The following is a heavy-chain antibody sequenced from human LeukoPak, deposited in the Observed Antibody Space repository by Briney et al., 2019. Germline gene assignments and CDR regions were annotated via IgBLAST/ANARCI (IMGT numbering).Heavy chain of an antibody. CDR2: ISYNGNQ. CDR3: ARDPLYISRWTNAFDI. J-gene: IGHJ3*02. Sequence: GGSLRLSCAASGFTFVNYGFHWVRQAPVKALEWVAFISYNGNQKYGDSVKGRFTISRDNSKNTLYLQVNGLRPEDTAVYYCARDPLYISRWTNAFDIWGQGTMVSVSS. D-gene: IGHD1-14*01. V-gene: IGHV3-30*03. CDR1: GFTFVNYG.